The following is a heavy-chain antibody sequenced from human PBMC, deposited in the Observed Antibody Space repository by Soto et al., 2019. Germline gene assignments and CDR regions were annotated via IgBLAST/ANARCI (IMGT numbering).Heavy chain of an antibody. CDR1: GFTFSSYW. Sequence: VGSLRLSCAASGFTFSSYWMHWVRQALGKGLVRVSRINSDGSSTSYAGSVKGRFTISRDNAKNTLYLQMNSLRAEDTAVYYCVRTSLVVAAATREDYWGQGTLVNVSS. V-gene: IGHV3-74*01. J-gene: IGHJ4*02. CDR2: INSDGSST. CDR3: VRTSLVVAAATREDY. D-gene: IGHD2-15*01.